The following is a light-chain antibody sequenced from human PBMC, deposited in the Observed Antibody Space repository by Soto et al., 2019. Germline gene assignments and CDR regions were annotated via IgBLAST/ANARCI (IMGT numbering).Light chain of an antibody. Sequence: QSALTQPASVSGSPGQSITISCSGASSDVGGFEYVSWYLHHPGKVPKLIIYVVYYRPSGISNRFSGSKSGNTASLTISGLQAEDEADYYCSSYTRSGTLVFGTGTKLTVL. CDR2: VVY. CDR1: SSDVGGFEY. CDR3: SSYTRSGTLV. V-gene: IGLV2-14*01. J-gene: IGLJ1*01.